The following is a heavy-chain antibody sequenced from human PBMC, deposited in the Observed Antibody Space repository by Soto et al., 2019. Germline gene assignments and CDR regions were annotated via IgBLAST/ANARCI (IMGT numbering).Heavy chain of an antibody. CDR2: IKQDGSVR. CDR3: ARIGYSSSCFDY. J-gene: IGHJ4*02. CDR1: GFTFSNYW. D-gene: IGHD6-13*01. V-gene: IGHV3-7*01. Sequence: PGGSLRLSCAASGFTFSNYWMSWVRQAPGKGLEWVANIKQDGSVRYYVDSVKGRSTISRDNAMSSVYLQMNSLRAEDTSVYYCARIGYSSSCFDYWGQGTLVTVSS.